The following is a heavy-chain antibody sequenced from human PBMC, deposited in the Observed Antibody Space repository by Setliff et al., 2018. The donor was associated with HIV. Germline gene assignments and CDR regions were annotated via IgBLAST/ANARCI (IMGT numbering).Heavy chain of an antibody. CDR1: GGSIGSTDYY. J-gene: IGHJ3*02. CDR3: ASGWVDFVWGSYSPVPI. V-gene: IGHV4-39*07. CDR2: IDYSGNT. D-gene: IGHD3-16*01. Sequence: SETLSLTCTVSGGSIGSTDYYWGWIRQPPGKGLEWIGTIDYSGNTYYNPSLKSRVTISVDTSKNQFSLKLSSVTAADTAVYYCASGWVDFVWGSYSPVPIWGQGTMVTVSS.